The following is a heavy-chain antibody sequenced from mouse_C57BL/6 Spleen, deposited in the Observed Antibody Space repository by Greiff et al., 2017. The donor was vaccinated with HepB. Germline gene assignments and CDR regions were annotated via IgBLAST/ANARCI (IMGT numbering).Heavy chain of an antibody. D-gene: IGHD2-4*01. CDR1: GYAFSSSW. J-gene: IGHJ3*01. V-gene: IGHV1-82*01. CDR3: ARYLWDYDGAAWFAY. CDR2: IYPGDGDT. Sequence: QVQLQQSGPELVKPGASVKISCKASGYAFSSSWMNWVKQRPGKGLEWIGRIYPGDGDTNYNGKFKGKATLTADKSSSTAYMQLSSLTSEDSAVYFCARYLWDYDGAAWFAYWGQGTLVTVSA.